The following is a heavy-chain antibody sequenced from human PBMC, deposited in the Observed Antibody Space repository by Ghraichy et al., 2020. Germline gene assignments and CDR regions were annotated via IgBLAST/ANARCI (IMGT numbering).Heavy chain of an antibody. Sequence: LEWVSAISGSGGSTYYADSVKGRFTISRDNSKNTLYLQMNSLRAEDTAVYYCAKDCEGGSGWSVYYFDYWGQGTL. D-gene: IGHD6-19*01. CDR2: ISGSGGST. J-gene: IGHJ4*02. V-gene: IGHV3-23*01. CDR3: AKDCEGGSGWSVYYFDY.